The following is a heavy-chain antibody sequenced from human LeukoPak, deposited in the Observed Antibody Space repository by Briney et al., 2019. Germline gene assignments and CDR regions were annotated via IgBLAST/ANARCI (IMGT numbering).Heavy chain of an antibody. J-gene: IGHJ4*02. V-gene: IGHV3-7*01. Sequence: PGGSLRLSCAASGFSFSAYWMTWVRQAPGTGLEWVANINPAGTETYYVDPVKGRFTISRDNPKNSVYLQMSSLRAEDTAVYYCLVTTRSRGFDYWGQGTLVTVSS. D-gene: IGHD1/OR15-1a*01. CDR2: INPAGTET. CDR3: LVTTRSRGFDY. CDR1: GFSFSAYW.